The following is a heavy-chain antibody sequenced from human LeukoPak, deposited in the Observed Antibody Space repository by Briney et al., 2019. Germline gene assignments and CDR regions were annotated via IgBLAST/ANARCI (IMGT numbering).Heavy chain of an antibody. D-gene: IGHD6-19*01. CDR1: GGTFSTYA. CDR3: ARSLIAVGATDAFDI. J-gene: IGHJ3*02. Sequence: SVKVSCKTSGGTFSTYAISWVRQAPGQGLEWVGGIIPNLGIARNAQKFQGRVTITADESTSTAYMELSILRSEDTAVYYCARSLIAVGATDAFDIWGQGTMVTVSS. V-gene: IGHV1-69*10. CDR2: IIPNLGIA.